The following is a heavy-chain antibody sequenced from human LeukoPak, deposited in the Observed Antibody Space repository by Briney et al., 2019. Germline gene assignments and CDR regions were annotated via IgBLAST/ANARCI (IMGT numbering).Heavy chain of an antibody. V-gene: IGHV1-69*04. CDR2: IIPILGIA. D-gene: IGHD6-13*01. Sequence: SVKVSCKASGGTFSSYAISWVRQTPGQGLEWMGRIIPILGIANYAQKFQGRVTITADKSTSTAYMELSSLRAEDTAVYYCARGMYSSSWYYGSFDLWGRGTLVTVSS. CDR1: GGTFSSYA. J-gene: IGHJ2*01. CDR3: ARGMYSSSWYYGSFDL.